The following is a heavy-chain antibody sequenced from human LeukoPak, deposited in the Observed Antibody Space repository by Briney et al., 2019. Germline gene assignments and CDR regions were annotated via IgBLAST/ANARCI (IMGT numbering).Heavy chain of an antibody. CDR2: IHYTGST. V-gene: IGHV4-39*01. J-gene: IGHJ4*02. D-gene: IGHD6-19*01. CDR3: ARPGSSGWSY. Sequence: PSETLSLTCTVSGGSINSSTFFWGWIRQPPGKGLEWIGSIHYTGSTYFNPSLKSRITISVDTSKNQFSLKLSSVTAADTAVYYCARPGSSGWSYWDQGTLVTVSS. CDR1: GGSINSSTFF.